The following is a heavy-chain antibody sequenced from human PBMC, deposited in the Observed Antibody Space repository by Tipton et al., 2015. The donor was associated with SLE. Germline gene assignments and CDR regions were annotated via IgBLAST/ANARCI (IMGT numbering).Heavy chain of an antibody. V-gene: IGHV4-34*01. D-gene: IGHD2-2*01. Sequence: LRLSCAVYGGSFSGYYWSWIRQPPGKGLEWIGEINHSGSTYYNPSLKSRVTISVDTSKNQFSLKLSSVTAADTAQYYCARINVPTAMDFYYYYMDVWGNGTTVTVSS. J-gene: IGHJ6*03. CDR1: GGSFSGYY. CDR2: INHSGST. CDR3: ARINVPTAMDFYYYYMDV.